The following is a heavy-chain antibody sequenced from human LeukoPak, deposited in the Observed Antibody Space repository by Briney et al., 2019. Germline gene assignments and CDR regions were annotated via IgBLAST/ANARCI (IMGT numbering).Heavy chain of an antibody. CDR2: IKQDGSAK. Sequence: GGSLRLSCVASGFTFSKYWMTWVRQAPGKGLAGVANIKQDGSAKYYMDSVKGRFAISRDNAKNSLYLRMNSLGAEDTAVYYCARVNPLVAPGALDIWGQGTMVAVSS. V-gene: IGHV3-7*01. J-gene: IGHJ3*02. CDR1: GFTFSKYW. CDR3: ARVNPLVAPGALDI. D-gene: IGHD5-12*01.